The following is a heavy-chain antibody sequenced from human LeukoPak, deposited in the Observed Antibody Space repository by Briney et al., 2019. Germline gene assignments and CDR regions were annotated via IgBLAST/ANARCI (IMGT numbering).Heavy chain of an antibody. V-gene: IGHV3-23*01. Sequence: PGGSLRLSCAASRFTFSAYAMYWVRQAPGKGLEWVSCIEASDGNTYYADSVKGRFTISRDNAKNTLYLQINSLRAEDTAVYDCAKGSGSGWYGWFDPWGQGTLVTVSS. CDR1: RFTFSAYA. CDR3: AKGSGSGWYGWFDP. J-gene: IGHJ5*02. D-gene: IGHD6-19*01. CDR2: IEASDGNT.